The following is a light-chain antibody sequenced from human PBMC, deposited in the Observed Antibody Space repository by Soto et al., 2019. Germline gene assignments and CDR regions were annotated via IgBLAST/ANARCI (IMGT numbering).Light chain of an antibody. CDR3: QQYGSSPYT. CDR1: QSVSSSY. CDR2: GAS. J-gene: IGKJ2*01. V-gene: IGKV3-20*01. Sequence: EIVLTQSPGTLSLSPGERATLSCRASQSVSSSYLAWYQQKPGQAPRPLIYGASSRATCIPDRFSGSVSGTDFTLTISRLEPEYFAVYYCQQYGSSPYTFGQGTKLEIK.